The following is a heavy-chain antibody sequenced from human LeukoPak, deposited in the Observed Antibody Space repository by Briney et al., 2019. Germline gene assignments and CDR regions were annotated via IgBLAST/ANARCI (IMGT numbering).Heavy chain of an antibody. CDR2: INHSGST. D-gene: IGHD4-11*01. J-gene: IGHJ6*02. CDR1: GGSFSGYY. V-gene: IGHV4-34*01. CDR3: ARDSYSNYVYYYYGMDV. Sequence: SETLSLTCAVYGGSFSGYYWSWIRQPPGKGLEWIGGINHSGSTNYNPSLKSRVTISVDTSKNQFSLKLSSVTAADTAVYYCARDSYSNYVYYYYGMDVWAKGPRSPSP.